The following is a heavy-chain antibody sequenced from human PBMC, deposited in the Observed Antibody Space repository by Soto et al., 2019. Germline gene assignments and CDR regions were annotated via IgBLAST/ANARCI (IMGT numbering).Heavy chain of an antibody. CDR3: AGGRIVVVGSSAYYGMDV. Sequence: QVHLLLQSGAEVKKPGSSVKVSCKASGGTPSNSAISWVRQATGQGLEWMGGIIPVFGLVKYAQNFQGRVTITADESTNTAYMELSSLRPEDTAVYYCAGGRIVVVGSSAYYGMDVWGRGPTVTVS. J-gene: IGHJ6*02. CDR2: IIPVFGLV. CDR1: GGTPSNSA. D-gene: IGHD3-22*01. V-gene: IGHV1-69*01.